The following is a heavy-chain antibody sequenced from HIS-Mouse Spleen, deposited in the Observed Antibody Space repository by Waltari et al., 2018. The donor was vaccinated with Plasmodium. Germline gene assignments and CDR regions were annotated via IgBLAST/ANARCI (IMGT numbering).Heavy chain of an antibody. Sequence: EVQLVESGGGLVQPGGSLRLSCAASVFTFGSYWMSWVRQAPGKGLEWVANIKQDGREKYYVDSVKGRFTISRDNAKNSLYLQMNSLRAEDTAVYYCASSWYWYFDLWGRGTLVTVSS. CDR2: IKQDGREK. CDR3: ASSWYWYFDL. V-gene: IGHV3-7*01. CDR1: VFTFGSYW. D-gene: IGHD6-13*01. J-gene: IGHJ2*01.